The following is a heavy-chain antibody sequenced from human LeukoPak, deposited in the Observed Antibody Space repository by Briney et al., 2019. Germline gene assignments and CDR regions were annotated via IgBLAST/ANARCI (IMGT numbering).Heavy chain of an antibody. CDR2: ISGSGGGTT. Sequence: GGSLRLSCAASGFTFSSYWMSWVRQAPGKGLEWVSGISGSGGGTTHYADSVKGRFTISRDNSKNTLYLQVNSLRVEDTAVYYCAKAGLSRFDYWGQGTLVTVSS. CDR1: GFTFSSYW. V-gene: IGHV3-23*01. CDR3: AKAGLSRFDY. J-gene: IGHJ4*02.